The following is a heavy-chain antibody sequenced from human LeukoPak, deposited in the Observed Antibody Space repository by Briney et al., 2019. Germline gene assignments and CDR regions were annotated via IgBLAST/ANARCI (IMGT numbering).Heavy chain of an antibody. D-gene: IGHD1-14*01. Sequence: GGSLRLSCAASGFILSSYAINWVRQAPGKGLEWVSAISISGGGTCYADSVKGRFTISRDNSKNTLYLQMDSLRAEDTALYYCAKGSGINHYHWIDPWGQGTLVTVSS. CDR3: AKGSGINHYHWIDP. V-gene: IGHV3-23*01. CDR1: GFILSSYA. J-gene: IGHJ5*02. CDR2: ISISGGGT.